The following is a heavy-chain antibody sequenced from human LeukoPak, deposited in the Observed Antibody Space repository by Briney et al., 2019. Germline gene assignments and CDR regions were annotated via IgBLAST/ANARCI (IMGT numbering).Heavy chain of an antibody. CDR3: ARAVAARSFDP. J-gene: IGHJ5*02. D-gene: IGHD6-6*01. V-gene: IGHV1-69*04. Sequence: LVKVSCKASGGPFSSSAISWVTQAPGQGLEWLGRIIPIVGIANYAPKFQRRGTVTADKYTSTAYMEMSSLRSEDTAVYYCARAVAARSFDPWGQGTLVTVSS. CDR2: IIPIVGIA. CDR1: GGPFSSSA.